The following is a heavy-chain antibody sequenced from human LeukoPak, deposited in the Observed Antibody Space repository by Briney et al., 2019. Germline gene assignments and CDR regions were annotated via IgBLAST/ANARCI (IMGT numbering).Heavy chain of an antibody. CDR3: ARDTVGALDY. V-gene: IGHV3-7*01. D-gene: IGHD1-26*01. CDR1: GFTFSSEW. CDR2: INQDGSVK. Sequence: GGSLRLSCAASGFTFSSEWMSWVRQAPGKGLEWAANINQDGSVKYYVDSMKGRFTISRDNAKNSLYLQMNSLRAEDTAVYYCARDTVGALDYWGQGTLVTVSS. J-gene: IGHJ4*02.